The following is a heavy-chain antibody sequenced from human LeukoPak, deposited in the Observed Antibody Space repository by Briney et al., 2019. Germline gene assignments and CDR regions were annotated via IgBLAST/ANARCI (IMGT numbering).Heavy chain of an antibody. CDR1: GYTFTGYY. J-gene: IGHJ6*03. Sequence: ASVKVSCKASGYTFTGYYMHWVRQAPGQRLEWMGWINPNGADTNYAQKFQGRVTMTRDTSISTAYMELSRQRSDDTAVYYCARYSSSYYSNYYYYMDVWGKGTTVTVSS. CDR3: ARYSSSYYSNYYYYMDV. CDR2: INPNGADT. D-gene: IGHD6-13*01. V-gene: IGHV1-2*02.